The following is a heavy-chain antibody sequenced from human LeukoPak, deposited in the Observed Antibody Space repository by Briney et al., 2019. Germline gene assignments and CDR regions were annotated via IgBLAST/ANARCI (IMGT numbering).Heavy chain of an antibody. D-gene: IGHD3-3*01. V-gene: IGHV3-7*01. Sequence: PGGSLRLSCAASGFTFSSYWMSWVRQAPGKGLEWVANIKQDGSEKYYVDSVKGRFTISRDNAKNSLYLQMNSLRAEDTAVYYCARHKGTDPFGVGLFDYWGQGTLVTVSS. CDR2: IKQDGSEK. CDR3: ARHKGTDPFGVGLFDY. CDR1: GFTFSSYW. J-gene: IGHJ4*02.